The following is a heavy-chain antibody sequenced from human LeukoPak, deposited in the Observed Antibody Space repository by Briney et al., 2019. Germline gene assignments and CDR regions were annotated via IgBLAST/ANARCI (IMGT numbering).Heavy chain of an antibody. J-gene: IGHJ4*02. V-gene: IGHV4-39*01. CDR2: IYYSGST. Sequence: SETLSLTCTVSGGSISSSSYYWGWIRQPQGKGLEWVGSIYYSGSTYYNPSLKSRVTISVDTSKNQFSLKLSSVTAADTAVYYRARTDRYYYVSRSSLRQDFWGQGTLVTVFS. CDR3: ARTDRYYYVSRSSLRQDF. D-gene: IGHD3-10*01. CDR1: GGSISSSSYY.